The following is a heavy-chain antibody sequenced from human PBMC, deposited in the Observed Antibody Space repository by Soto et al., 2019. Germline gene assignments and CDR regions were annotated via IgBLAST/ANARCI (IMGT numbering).Heavy chain of an antibody. V-gene: IGHV3-23*01. CDR2: ISGSGGST. CDR1: GSTFSSYA. Sequence: PGGSLRLSCAASGSTFSSYAMSWVRQAPGKGLEWVSAISGSGGSTHYADSVKGRFTISRDNSKNTLYLQMNSLRAEDTAVYYCAKLGIAAAGKGYFQHWGQGTLVTVSS. J-gene: IGHJ1*01. CDR3: AKLGIAAAGKGYFQH. D-gene: IGHD6-13*01.